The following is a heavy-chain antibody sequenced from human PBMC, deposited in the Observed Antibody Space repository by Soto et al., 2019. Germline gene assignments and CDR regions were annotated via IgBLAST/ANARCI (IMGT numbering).Heavy chain of an antibody. CDR1: GGSFSGYY. D-gene: IGHD3-3*02. J-gene: IGHJ6*02. Sequence: QVQLQPWGAGLLKPSETLSLTCAVHGGSFSGYYWTWIRQAPGQGLAWIGEIDNSGRTNYNSSLKRRVSRSVETSKSQLSLILLSVAAADTSVYYCARDRPYSHFWSGYQDEGPYGMDVWGQGTTVSVSS. CDR3: ARDRPYSHFWSGYQDEGPYGMDV. CDR2: IDNSGRT. V-gene: IGHV4-34*02.